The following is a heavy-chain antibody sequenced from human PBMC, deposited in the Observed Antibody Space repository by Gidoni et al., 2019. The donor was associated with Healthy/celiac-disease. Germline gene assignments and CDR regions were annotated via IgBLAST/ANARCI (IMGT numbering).Heavy chain of an antibody. V-gene: IGHV3-74*01. Sequence: EVQLVESGGGLVQPGGSLILSCASSGFTFSSYWMHWVRQAPGKGLVWVSRINSDGSSTSYADSVKGRFTISRDNAKNTLYLKMNSLRAEDTAVYYCARDPNDFWSGYQFDYWGQGTLVTVSS. CDR3: ARDPNDFWSGYQFDY. D-gene: IGHD3-3*01. CDR2: INSDGSST. CDR1: GFTFSSYW. J-gene: IGHJ4*02.